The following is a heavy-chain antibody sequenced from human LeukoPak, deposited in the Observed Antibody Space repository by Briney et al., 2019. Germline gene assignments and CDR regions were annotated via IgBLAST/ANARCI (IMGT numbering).Heavy chain of an antibody. J-gene: IGHJ4*02. CDR1: GFTFSSYA. CDR3: AKGILRYFDWFPGY. D-gene: IGHD3-9*01. Sequence: PGGSLRLSCAASGFTFSSYAMSWVRLAPGKGLEWVSAISGSGGSTYYADSVKGRFTISRDNSKNTLYLQMNSLRAEDTAVYYCAKGILRYFDWFPGYWGQGTLVIVSS. V-gene: IGHV3-23*01. CDR2: ISGSGGST.